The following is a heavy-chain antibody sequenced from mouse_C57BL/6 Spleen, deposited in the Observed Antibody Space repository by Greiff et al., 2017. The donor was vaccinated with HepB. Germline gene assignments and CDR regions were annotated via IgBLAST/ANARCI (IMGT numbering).Heavy chain of an antibody. CDR3: ARKGESIYDGYFYAMDY. D-gene: IGHD2-3*01. CDR1: GYTFTGYW. J-gene: IGHJ4*01. CDR2: ILPGSGST. V-gene: IGHV1-9*01. Sequence: VKLQESGAELMKPGASVKLSCKATGYTFTGYWIEWVKQRPGHGLEWIGEILPGSGSTNYNEKFKGKATFTADTSSNTAYMQLSSLTTEDSAIYYCARKGESIYDGYFYAMDYWGQGTSVTVSS.